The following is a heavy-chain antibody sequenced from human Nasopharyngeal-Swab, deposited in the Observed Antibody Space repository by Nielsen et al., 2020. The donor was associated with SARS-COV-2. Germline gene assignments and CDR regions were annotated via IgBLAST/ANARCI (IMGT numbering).Heavy chain of an antibody. CDR1: GYTFTSYG. CDR2: ISAYNGNT. V-gene: IGHV1-18*01. J-gene: IGHJ4*02. D-gene: IGHD2-15*01. CDR3: ARDPGREDPFDY. Sequence: ASLKVSCKASGYTFTSYGISWARQAPGQGLEWMGWISAYNGNTNYAQKLQGRVTMTTDTSTSTAYMELRSLRSDDTAVYYCARDPGREDPFDYWGQGTLVTVSS.